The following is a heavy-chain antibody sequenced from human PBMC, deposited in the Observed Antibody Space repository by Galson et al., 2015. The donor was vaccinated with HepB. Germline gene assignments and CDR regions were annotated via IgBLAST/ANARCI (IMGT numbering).Heavy chain of an antibody. J-gene: IGHJ6*02. CDR3: ARGNHMVRGVYYYYGMDV. Sequence: SVKVSCKASGYTFTSYAMHWVRQAPGQRLEWMGWINAGNGNTKYSQKFQGRVTITRDTSASTAYMELSSLRSEDTAVYYCARGNHMVRGVYYYYGMDVWGQGTTVTVSS. V-gene: IGHV1-3*01. CDR2: INAGNGNT. CDR1: GYTFTSYA. D-gene: IGHD3-10*01.